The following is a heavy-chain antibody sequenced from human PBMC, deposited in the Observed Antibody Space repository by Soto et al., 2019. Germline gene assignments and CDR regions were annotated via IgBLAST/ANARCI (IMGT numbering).Heavy chain of an antibody. Sequence: SETLSLTCTLSGGSISSGGYYWSWIRQHPGKGLEWNGYIYYSGSTYYNPSLKGRVTISVDTSRNQFSLKLSSVTAADTAVNYWARGAIRGKRRAIDYWGQGTLVTSPQ. V-gene: IGHV4-31*03. CDR3: ARGAIRGKRRAIDY. D-gene: IGHD3-16*01. J-gene: IGHJ4*02. CDR2: IYYSGST. CDR1: GGSISSGGYY.